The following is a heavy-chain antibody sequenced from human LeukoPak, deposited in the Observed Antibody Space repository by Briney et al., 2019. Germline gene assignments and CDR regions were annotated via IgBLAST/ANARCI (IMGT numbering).Heavy chain of an antibody. J-gene: IGHJ4*02. Sequence: GASMKVSCKASGYTFTAYYIHWVRQAPGQGLEWMGWINPNSGGTNYAQKFQGRVTMTRDTSISTAYMELSRLRSDDTAVYYCARDRGTRGYSYGPYFDYWGQGTLVTVSS. CDR3: ARDRGTRGYSYGPYFDY. CDR1: GYTFTAYY. D-gene: IGHD5-18*01. V-gene: IGHV1-2*02. CDR2: INPNSGGT.